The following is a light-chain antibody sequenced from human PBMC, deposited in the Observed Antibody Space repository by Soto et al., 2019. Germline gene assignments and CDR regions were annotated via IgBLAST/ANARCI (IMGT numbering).Light chain of an antibody. V-gene: IGKV1-8*01. CDR1: QGISSY. CDR2: AAS. J-gene: IGKJ1*01. Sequence: IQTTQSPSSLSASTGDRVTITCRASQGISSYLAWYQQKPGKAPKLLIYAASTLQSGVPSRFSGSGSGTDFTLTISCLRSEDFATYYCQQYYSYPPTFGQGTKVDIK. CDR3: QQYYSYPPT.